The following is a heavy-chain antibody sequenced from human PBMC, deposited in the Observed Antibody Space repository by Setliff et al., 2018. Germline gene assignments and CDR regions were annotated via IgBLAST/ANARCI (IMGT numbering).Heavy chain of an antibody. CDR1: GFHFSDHA. CDR2: ISYGRGKE. Sequence: LRLSCAASGFHFSDHAMHWVRQAPGKGLEWVAVISYGRGKEYYGDSVKGRFTISRDNFKNTLYLQMSSLRVEDTAVYYCAKDVGRGSGYYYYTDVWGKGTTVTVS. J-gene: IGHJ6*03. CDR3: AKDVGRGSGYYYYTDV. D-gene: IGHD2-15*01. V-gene: IGHV3-30*18.